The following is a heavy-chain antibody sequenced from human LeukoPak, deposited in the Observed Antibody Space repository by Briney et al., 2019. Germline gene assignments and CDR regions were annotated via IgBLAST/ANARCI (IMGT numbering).Heavy chain of an antibody. D-gene: IGHD3-16*01. CDR3: AREGEWSVFDY. CDR1: GFTFSSYS. Sequence: GGSLRLSCAASGFTFSSYSMNWVRQAPGKGLEWVSYISSSSSTIYYADSVKGRFTISRDNAKNSLYLQMNSLRAEDTAVYYCAREGEWSVFDYWGQGTLVTVSS. V-gene: IGHV3-48*01. CDR2: ISSSSSTI. J-gene: IGHJ4*02.